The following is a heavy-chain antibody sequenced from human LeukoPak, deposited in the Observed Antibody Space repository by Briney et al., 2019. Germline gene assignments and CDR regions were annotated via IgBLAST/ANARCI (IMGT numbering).Heavy chain of an antibody. J-gene: IGHJ4*02. Sequence: GESLRISCKGSGYTFSSYWIGWVRQMPEKGLEWMGIIYPGDPDTRYSPSLQGQVTISVDTSIGTAYLQWSSLKASDTAIYYCARQSDFRLDYWGQGTLATVSS. V-gene: IGHV5-51*01. D-gene: IGHD3-3*01. CDR2: IYPGDPDT. CDR1: GYTFSSYW. CDR3: ARQSDFRLDY.